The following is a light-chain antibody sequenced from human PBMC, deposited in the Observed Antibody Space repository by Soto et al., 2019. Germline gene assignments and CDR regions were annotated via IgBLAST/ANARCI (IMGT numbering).Light chain of an antibody. Sequence: QLVLTQPPSASGTPGQRVTISCSGSSSNIGSYYVYWYQQLPGTAPKLLIYRNNQRPSGVPDRFSGSKSGTSASLAISGLRSEDEADYYCAAWDDSLVVFGGGTKVTVL. J-gene: IGLJ2*01. CDR3: AAWDDSLVV. CDR2: RNN. V-gene: IGLV1-47*01. CDR1: SSNIGSYY.